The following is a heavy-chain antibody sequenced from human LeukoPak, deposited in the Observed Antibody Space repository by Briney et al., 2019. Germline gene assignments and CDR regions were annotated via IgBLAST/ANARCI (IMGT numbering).Heavy chain of an antibody. D-gene: IGHD1-26*01. CDR1: GGSISTYY. Sequence: PSETLSLTRTVSGGSISTYYWSWIRQPPGKGLEWIGYIHYTGSTKYKPSLKSRVTISGDTSKDQFSLKLSSVTAADTAVYYCARHTTSSGRYFDLWGRGTLVTVSS. CDR2: IHYTGST. CDR3: ARHTTSSGRYFDL. V-gene: IGHV4-59*08. J-gene: IGHJ2*01.